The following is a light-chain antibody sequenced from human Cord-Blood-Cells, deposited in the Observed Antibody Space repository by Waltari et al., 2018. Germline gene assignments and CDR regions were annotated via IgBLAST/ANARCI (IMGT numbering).Light chain of an antibody. J-gene: IGKJ3*01. CDR1: QGISSY. Sequence: AIRITQSPSSLSASTGDRVTITCRASQGISSYFAWSQQKPGKAPKLLIYAASTLQSGVPSRFSGSGSGTDCTLTISCLQSEDFATYYCQQYYSYPFTFGPGTKVDIK. CDR2: AAS. V-gene: IGKV1-8*01. CDR3: QQYYSYPFT.